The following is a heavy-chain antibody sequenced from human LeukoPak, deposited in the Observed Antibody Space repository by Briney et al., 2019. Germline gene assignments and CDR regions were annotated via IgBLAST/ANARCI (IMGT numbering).Heavy chain of an antibody. Sequence: SETLSLTCTVSGGSFSSVDYFWSWLRQTPGKGLEWTGYIYYTGITHYNPSLKSRVTMLVETSKNQFSLELSSVTAADTAVYYCARETRDGIVSLFDYWGQGTLVSVSS. J-gene: IGHJ4*02. CDR1: GGSFSSVDYF. D-gene: IGHD1-26*01. CDR2: IYYTGIT. V-gene: IGHV4-30-4*01. CDR3: ARETRDGIVSLFDY.